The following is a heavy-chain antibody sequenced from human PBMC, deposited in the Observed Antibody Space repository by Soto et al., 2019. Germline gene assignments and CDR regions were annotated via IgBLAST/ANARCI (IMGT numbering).Heavy chain of an antibody. Sequence: GGSLRLSCAASGFTFSSYGMHWVRQAPGKGLEWVAVIWYDGSNKYYADSVKGRFTISRDNSKNTLYLQMNSLRAEDTAVYYCASLTVPSFGEXPDYWGQGTLVTVSS. CDR2: IWYDGSNK. D-gene: IGHD4-17*01. J-gene: IGHJ4*02. V-gene: IGHV3-33*01. CDR1: GFTFSSYG. CDR3: ASLTVPSFGEXPDY.